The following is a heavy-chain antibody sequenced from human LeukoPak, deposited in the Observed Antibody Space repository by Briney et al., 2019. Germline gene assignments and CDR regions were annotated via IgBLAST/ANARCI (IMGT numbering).Heavy chain of an antibody. Sequence: PGRSLRLSCAASGFTFSNYGMHWVRQAPGKGLEWVAVISYDGSNKYYADSVKGRFTISRDNSKNTLYLQMNGLRAEDTAVYYCARDPVHDAAAGTDYFDYWGQGTLVTVSS. CDR1: GFTFSNYG. CDR2: ISYDGSNK. V-gene: IGHV3-30*03. J-gene: IGHJ4*02. D-gene: IGHD6-13*01. CDR3: ARDPVHDAAAGTDYFDY.